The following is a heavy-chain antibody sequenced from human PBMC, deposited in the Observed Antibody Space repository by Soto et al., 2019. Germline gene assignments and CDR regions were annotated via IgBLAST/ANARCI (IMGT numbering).Heavy chain of an antibody. CDR2: ISSSSSTI. Sequence: GGSLRLSCAASGFTFSDYGMNWVRQAPGKGLEWVSYISSSSSTIYYADSVKGRFTISRDNAKNSLYLQMNSLRAEDTAVYYGERDYRSYGPFDYWGQVNLVTVSS. V-gene: IGHV3-48*01. CDR3: ERDYRSYGPFDY. CDR1: GFTFSDYG. J-gene: IGHJ4*02. D-gene: IGHD5-18*01.